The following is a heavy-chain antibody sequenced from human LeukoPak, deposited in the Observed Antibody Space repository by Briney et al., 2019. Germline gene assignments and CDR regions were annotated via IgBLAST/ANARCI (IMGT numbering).Heavy chain of an antibody. CDR2: ISSSSSYI. CDR1: GFTFSSYS. V-gene: IGHV3-21*01. CDR3: ARSKAGTAMVTALDY. J-gene: IGHJ4*02. Sequence: PGGSLRLSCAASGFTFSSYSMNWVRQAPGKGLEWVSSISSSSSYIYYADSVKGRFTISRDNAKNSLYLQMNSLRAEDTAVYYCARSKAGTAMVTALDYWGQGTLVTASS. D-gene: IGHD5-18*01.